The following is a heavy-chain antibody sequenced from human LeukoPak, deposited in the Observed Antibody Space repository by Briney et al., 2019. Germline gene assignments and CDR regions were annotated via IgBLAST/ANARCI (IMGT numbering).Heavy chain of an antibody. Sequence: GGSLRLSCAASGFTFDDYGMSWVRQAPGKGLEWVSGINWNGGSTGYADSVKGRFTISRDNAKNSLYLQVNSLRAEDTALYYCARVGATSYYFDYWGQGTLVTVSS. CDR3: ARVGATSYYFDY. D-gene: IGHD1-26*01. V-gene: IGHV3-20*04. CDR2: INWNGGST. CDR1: GFTFDDYG. J-gene: IGHJ4*02.